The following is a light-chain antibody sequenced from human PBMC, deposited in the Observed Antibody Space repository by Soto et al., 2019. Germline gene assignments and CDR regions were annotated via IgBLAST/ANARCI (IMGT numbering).Light chain of an antibody. J-gene: IGLJ1*01. Sequence: QSALTQPASVSGSPGQSITISCTGTSSDVGSYNLVSWYQQHPGKAPKLMIYEVSKRPSGVSNRFSGSKSGNTASLTISGLQAEDEADYYCCSYAGSSTSEGYVFGTGTKLTV. CDR2: EVS. V-gene: IGLV2-23*02. CDR1: SSDVGSYNL. CDR3: CSYAGSSTSEGYV.